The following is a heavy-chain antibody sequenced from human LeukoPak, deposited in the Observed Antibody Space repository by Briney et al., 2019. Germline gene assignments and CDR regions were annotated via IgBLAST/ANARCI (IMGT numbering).Heavy chain of an antibody. CDR1: GFTFSSYW. CDR3: ARDYYDSSGYYYTAEYFQH. D-gene: IGHD3-22*01. Sequence: GGSLRLSCAASGFTFSSYWMSWVRQAPGKGLEWVANINQDGSEKYYVDSVEGRFNISRDNARNSLYLQMNSLRVDDTAVYYCARDYYDSSGYYYTAEYFQHWGQGTLVTVSS. CDR2: INQDGSEK. V-gene: IGHV3-7*01. J-gene: IGHJ1*01.